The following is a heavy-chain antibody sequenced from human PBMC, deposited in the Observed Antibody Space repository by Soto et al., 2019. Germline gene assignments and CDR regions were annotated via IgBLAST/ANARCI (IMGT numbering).Heavy chain of an antibody. Sequence: QARLVESGGGVVQPGRSLRLSCEAFGLTFSAYGMHWVRQAPGKGLEGVATISYDGSKKYFGDSVKGRFTISRDNSKSTLYLEMNSLRTEDTAVYYCAKASHCNKGRCSLGLIGDRAFDIWGQGTMVTVSS. CDR2: ISYDGSKK. J-gene: IGHJ3*02. V-gene: IGHV3-30*18. CDR1: GLTFSAYG. D-gene: IGHD2-8*01. CDR3: AKASHCNKGRCSLGLIGDRAFDI.